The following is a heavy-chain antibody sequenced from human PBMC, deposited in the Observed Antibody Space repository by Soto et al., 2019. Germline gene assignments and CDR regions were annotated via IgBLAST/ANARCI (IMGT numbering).Heavy chain of an antibody. J-gene: IGHJ6*02. Sequence: QVQLVESGGGVVQPGRSLRLSCAASGFTFSRYAMHWVRQAPGKGLEWVAVISYDGSNKYYADSVKGRFTISRDNSKNTLYLQMNSLRAEDTAVYYCAKDSSSWYYGWDMDVWGQGTTVTVSS. CDR2: ISYDGSNK. V-gene: IGHV3-30-3*01. CDR3: AKDSSSWYYGWDMDV. CDR1: GFTFSRYA. D-gene: IGHD6-13*01.